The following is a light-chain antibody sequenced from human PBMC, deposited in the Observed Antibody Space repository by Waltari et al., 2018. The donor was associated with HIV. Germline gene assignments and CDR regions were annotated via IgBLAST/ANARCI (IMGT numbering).Light chain of an antibody. V-gene: IGKV3-15*01. Sequence: EIIMTQSPVTLSVSPGEKATISCRASHSVNRNLAWYQQKPAQAPRLLIYGASTRATGIPARFSGSGSGTEFILTISSLQSEDFAIYCCQHYHNWPPWTFGQGTKVEIK. CDR1: HSVNRN. CDR2: GAS. J-gene: IGKJ1*01. CDR3: QHYHNWPPWT.